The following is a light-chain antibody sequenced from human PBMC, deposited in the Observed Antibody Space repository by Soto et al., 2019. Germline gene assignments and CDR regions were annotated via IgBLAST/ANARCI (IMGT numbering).Light chain of an antibody. CDR1: SSNIGSNY. Sequence: QSVLTQPPSASGTPGQRVTISCSRSSSNIGSNYVYWYQQLPGTAPKILIYRNNQRPSGVPDRFSGSKSGTSASLAISGLRSEDESDYYCAAWDDSLSGVVFGGGTQLTVL. V-gene: IGLV1-47*01. J-gene: IGLJ2*01. CDR2: RNN. CDR3: AAWDDSLSGVV.